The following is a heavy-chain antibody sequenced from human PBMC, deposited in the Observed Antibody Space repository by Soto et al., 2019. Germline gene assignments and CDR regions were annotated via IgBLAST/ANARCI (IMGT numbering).Heavy chain of an antibody. V-gene: IGHV4-59*01. Sequence: SETLSLTCTVSGGSISTSYWSWIRQPPGKGLEWIAYIYDSGSTNYNPSLKSRVTISVDTSKNQFSLKLTSVTAPDTAVYYCARAYSSSSSFDPWSQGTLVTVSS. CDR1: GGSISTSY. CDR3: ARAYSSSSSFDP. J-gene: IGHJ5*02. D-gene: IGHD6-13*01. CDR2: IYDSGST.